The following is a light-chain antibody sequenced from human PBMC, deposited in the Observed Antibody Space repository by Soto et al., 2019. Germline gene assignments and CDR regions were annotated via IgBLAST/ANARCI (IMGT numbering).Light chain of an antibody. Sequence: ETVMTQSPATLSVSPGERATLSCRASQTVSSNLAWYQQRPGQAVRLLIFRASTSATGIPARFSGSGSGTEFTLTISSLQSEDSAVYFCQQYNNWPWTFGQGTKVEIK. CDR3: QQYNNWPWT. V-gene: IGKV3D-15*01. J-gene: IGKJ1*01. CDR1: QTVSSN. CDR2: RAS.